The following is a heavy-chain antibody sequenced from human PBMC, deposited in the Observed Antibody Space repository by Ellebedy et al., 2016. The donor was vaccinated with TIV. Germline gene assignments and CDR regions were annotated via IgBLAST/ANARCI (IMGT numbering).Heavy chain of an antibody. CDR3: AREVLGGQGDMDV. V-gene: IGHV3-33*01. D-gene: IGHD4/OR15-4a*01. J-gene: IGHJ6*02. Sequence: PGGSLRLSCAASGFTFSNYHMHWVRQAPGKGLEWVALIWSDGSLNYYADSVQGRFTLSRDSSKNTLYLQMNSLRADDTALYYCAREVLGGQGDMDVWGQGTAVTVSS. CDR2: IWSDGSLN. CDR1: GFTFSNYH.